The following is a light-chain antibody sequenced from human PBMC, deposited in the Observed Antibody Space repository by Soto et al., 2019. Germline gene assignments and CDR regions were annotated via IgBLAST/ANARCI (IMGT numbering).Light chain of an antibody. Sequence: EIVLTQSPGTLSLSPGERATLYCRASQSVTSRLAWYQQKSGQSPRLLISDASSRATGIPDRFSGSGSETDFTLTIRRLEPEDFAVYFCQQHHSAPITFGQGTRLEIK. CDR2: DAS. CDR3: QQHHSAPIT. J-gene: IGKJ5*01. CDR1: QSVTSR. V-gene: IGKV3-20*01.